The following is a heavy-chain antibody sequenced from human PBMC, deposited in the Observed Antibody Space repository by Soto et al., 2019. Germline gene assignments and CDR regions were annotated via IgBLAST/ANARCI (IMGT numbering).Heavy chain of an antibody. CDR2: IYYSGST. CDR1: GGSISSYY. D-gene: IGHD3-3*01. V-gene: IGHV4-59*08. Sequence: PSETLSLTCTVSGGSISSYYWSWIRQPPGKGLEWIGYIYYSGSTNYNPSLKSRVTISVDTSKNQFSLKLSSVTAADTAVYYCAARIITIFGVVEDYYYYMDVWGKGTTVTVSS. J-gene: IGHJ6*03. CDR3: AARIITIFGVVEDYYYYMDV.